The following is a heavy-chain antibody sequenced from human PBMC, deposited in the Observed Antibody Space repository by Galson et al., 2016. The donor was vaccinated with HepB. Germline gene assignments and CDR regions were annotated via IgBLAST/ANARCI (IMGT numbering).Heavy chain of an antibody. D-gene: IGHD2-2*01. CDR2: VRTDNCDT. Sequence: SVKVSCKVSGYTFANYYVTWVRQAPGQGLEWKGWVRTDNCDTNYAQKLQDRVAMTADTSTSTAYMELRSLRSDDTAVYYCARGHCTGTNCYWNFDYWGQGTLVTVSP. CDR3: ARGHCTGTNCYWNFDY. V-gene: IGHV1-18*01. CDR1: GYTFANYY. J-gene: IGHJ4*02.